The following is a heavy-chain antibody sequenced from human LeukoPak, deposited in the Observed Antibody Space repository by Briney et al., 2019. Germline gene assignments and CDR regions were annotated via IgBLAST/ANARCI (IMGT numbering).Heavy chain of an antibody. Sequence: ASVKVSCKASGDTFTSYDINWVRQATGQGLEWMGWMNPNSGNTGYAQTFQGRVTMTRNTSISTAYMELRSLRSEDTAVYYCARGGGYYDRSAKYFIRPPEYWGPGTLVTVSS. J-gene: IGHJ4*02. CDR1: GDTFTSYD. V-gene: IGHV1-8*01. D-gene: IGHD3-22*01. CDR3: ARGGGYYDRSAKYFIRPPEY. CDR2: MNPNSGNT.